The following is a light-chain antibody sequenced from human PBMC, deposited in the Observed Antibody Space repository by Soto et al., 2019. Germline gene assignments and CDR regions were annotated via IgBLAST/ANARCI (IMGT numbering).Light chain of an antibody. Sequence: EIQMSQSPASLSASVGDRVTITCRTSQSISNWLAWYQQKPGTAPKVLIYAASTLQSGVPSRFSGSESGTEFTLTISSLQPEDFATYYCQQLNTYPLTFAGRTKVDIK. CDR3: QQLNTYPLT. V-gene: IGKV1-9*01. J-gene: IGKJ4*01. CDR1: QSISNW. CDR2: AAS.